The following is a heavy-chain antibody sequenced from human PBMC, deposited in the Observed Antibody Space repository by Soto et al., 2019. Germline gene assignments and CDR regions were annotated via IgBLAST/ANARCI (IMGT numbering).Heavy chain of an antibody. D-gene: IGHD3-16*02. V-gene: IGHV5-10-1*01. CDR2: IDPSDSYT. CDR3: ASSYTLNYGMDV. Sequence: TGESLKISCKGSGYSFTSYWISWVRQMPGKGLEWMGRIDPSDSYTNYSPSFQGHVTISADKSISTAYLQWSSLKASDTAMYYCASSYTLNYGMDVWGQGTTVTVSS. J-gene: IGHJ6*02. CDR1: GYSFTSYW.